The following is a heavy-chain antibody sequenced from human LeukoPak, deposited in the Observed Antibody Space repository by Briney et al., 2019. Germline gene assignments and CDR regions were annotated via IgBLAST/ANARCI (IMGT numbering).Heavy chain of an antibody. J-gene: IGHJ4*02. CDR1: GGSISSYY. V-gene: IGHV4-59*01. CDR2: IQNSGNS. D-gene: IGHD3-3*01. CDR3: ARGRITIFGVITPHFDN. Sequence: SETLSLTCTVSGGSISSYYWSWIRQPPGKGLEWIGYIQNSGNSNFNPSLKSRVTISLDTSKNQFSLDLNSVTAADTAMYYCARGRITIFGVITPHFDNWGQGTLVTASS.